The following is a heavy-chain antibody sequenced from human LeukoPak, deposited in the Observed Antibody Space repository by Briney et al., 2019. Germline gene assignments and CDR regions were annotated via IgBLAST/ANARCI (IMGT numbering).Heavy chain of an antibody. D-gene: IGHD2-2*01. J-gene: IGHJ6*02. CDR1: GGSISSYH. CDR2: IYYSGST. CDR3: ARQIAAYQGFGMDV. Sequence: SETLSLTCTIPGGSISSYHWGWIPQPPAKGQERIGHIYYSGSTNYNPPLKSRVTISVDTSKTQSSLKLSSVTAGDTALYYCARQIAAYQGFGMDVWGQGTTVTVSS. V-gene: IGHV4-59*01.